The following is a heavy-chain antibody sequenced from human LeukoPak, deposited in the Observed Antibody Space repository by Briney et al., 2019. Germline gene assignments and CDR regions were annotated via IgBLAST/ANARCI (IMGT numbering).Heavy chain of an antibody. CDR1: GYSFTTYG. Sequence: ASVKVSCKASGYSFTTYGISWVRQAPGQGLEWMGWISVYNANTDYAQKPQGRVTMTTDTSTNTAYIELRSLRSDDTAVYYCARALYHTFDFWGQGTLVTVSS. V-gene: IGHV1-18*01. CDR2: ISVYNANT. D-gene: IGHD2-2*01. J-gene: IGHJ4*02. CDR3: ARALYHTFDF.